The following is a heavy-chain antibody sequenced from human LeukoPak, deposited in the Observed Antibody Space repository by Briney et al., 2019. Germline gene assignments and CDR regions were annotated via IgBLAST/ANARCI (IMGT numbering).Heavy chain of an antibody. V-gene: IGHV3-23*01. CDR2: ISGSGGST. Sequence: PGGSLRLSCAASGFTFSSYAMSWVRQAPGKGLEWVSAISGSGGSTFYADSVKGRFTISRDNAKNSLYLQMNSLRAEDTAVYYCARGEYSYGPLDYYYYMDVWGKGTTVTVSS. D-gene: IGHD5-18*01. J-gene: IGHJ6*03. CDR1: GFTFSSYA. CDR3: ARGEYSYGPLDYYYYMDV.